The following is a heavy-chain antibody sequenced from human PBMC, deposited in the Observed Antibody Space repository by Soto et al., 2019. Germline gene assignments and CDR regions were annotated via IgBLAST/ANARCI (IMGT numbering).Heavy chain of an antibody. J-gene: IGHJ6*02. CDR2: ISWDGGST. CDR3: AKALSIYSSSPGDYYYYGMDV. D-gene: IGHD6-6*01. V-gene: IGHV3-43*01. Sequence: GGSLRLSCAASGFTFDDYTMHWVRQAPGKGLEWVSLISWDGGSTYYADSVKGRFTISRDNSKNSLYLQMNSLRTEDTALYYCAKALSIYSSSPGDYYYYGMDVWGQGTTVTVSS. CDR1: GFTFDDYT.